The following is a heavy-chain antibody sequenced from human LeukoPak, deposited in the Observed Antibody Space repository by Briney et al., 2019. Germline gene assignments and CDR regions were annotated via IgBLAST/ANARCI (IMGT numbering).Heavy chain of an antibody. CDR3: AARYRHLYSGSYYESDY. CDR1: GFTFTSSA. CDR2: IVVGSGNT. J-gene: IGHJ4*02. D-gene: IGHD1-26*01. Sequence: SVKVSCKASGFTFTSSAMQWVRQARGQRLEWIGWIVVGSGNTNYAQKFQERVTITRDMSTCTAYMELSSLRSEDTAVYYCAARYRHLYSGSYYESDYWGQGTLVTVSS. V-gene: IGHV1-58*02.